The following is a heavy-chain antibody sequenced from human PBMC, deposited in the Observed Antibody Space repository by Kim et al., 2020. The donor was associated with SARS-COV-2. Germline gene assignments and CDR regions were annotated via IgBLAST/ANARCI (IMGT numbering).Heavy chain of an antibody. CDR3: SSGVAGFGEPDAFVI. CDR2: MYYTGST. V-gene: IGHV4-59*01. Sequence: SETLSLTCTVSGGAISSYYLNWIRQPPGQGLEWVGNMYYTGSTNYNPSLASRIIMSIDTAKNQFSLNLNFVTAAATAVYYCSSGVAGFGEPDAFVIWGQGTMVTVSS. D-gene: IGHD3-10*01. CDR1: GGAISSYY. J-gene: IGHJ3*02.